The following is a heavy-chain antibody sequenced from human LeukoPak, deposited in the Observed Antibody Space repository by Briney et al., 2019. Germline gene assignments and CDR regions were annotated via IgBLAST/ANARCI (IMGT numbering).Heavy chain of an antibody. CDR2: ISAYSGNA. CDR1: GYTLTSYG. V-gene: IGHV1-18*01. CDR3: ARDRVLYYDSSGYYYGSGLLTPDY. D-gene: IGHD3-22*01. Sequence: ASVNVSCKASGYTLTSYGIGWVRQAPGQGLEWMGWISAYSGNANYAQKLQGRVTMTADTSTSTAYMELRSLRSDDTAVYYCARDRVLYYDSSGYYYGSGLLTPDYWGQGTLVTVSS. J-gene: IGHJ4*02.